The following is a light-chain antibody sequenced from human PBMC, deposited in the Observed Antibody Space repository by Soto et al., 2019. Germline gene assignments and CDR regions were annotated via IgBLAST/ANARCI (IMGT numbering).Light chain of an antibody. CDR1: QSVYSY. CDR2: GAS. CDR3: QKYNDWPLT. Sequence: EIVMTQSPATLSMSPGERATLSCRASQSVYSYLAWYQQKPGQAPRLLIYGASTRATDIPARFSGSGFGTEFTLTISSLQSEDFAVYYCQKYNDWPLTFGGGTKVEI. J-gene: IGKJ4*01. V-gene: IGKV3-15*01.